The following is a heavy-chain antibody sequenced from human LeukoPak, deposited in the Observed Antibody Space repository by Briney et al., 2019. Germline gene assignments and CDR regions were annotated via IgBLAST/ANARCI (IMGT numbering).Heavy chain of an antibody. CDR3: AKMRGSSYYYYYMDV. CDR1: GFTFSSYG. J-gene: IGHJ6*03. CDR2: ILYEGSNK. Sequence: PGGSLRLSCAASGFTFSSYGMRWVRQAPGEGLEWVGVILYEGSNKYYADSVKGRFTISRDNSKHTLYLQMDSLRAEDTAVYYCAKMRGSSYYYYYMDVWGKGTTVAVS. V-gene: IGHV3-33*06. D-gene: IGHD3-10*01.